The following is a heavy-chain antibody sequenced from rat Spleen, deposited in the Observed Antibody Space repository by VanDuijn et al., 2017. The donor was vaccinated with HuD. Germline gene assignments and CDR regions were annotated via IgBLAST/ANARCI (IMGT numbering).Heavy chain of an antibody. CDR2: ISSDGRRN. Sequence: EMQLVESDGGLVQPGRSLKLSCAASGFTFSDYYMAWVRQAPTKGLEWVATISSDGRRNYYRDSVKGRFTISRDNAKSSLYLQMDSLRSEDTATYYCTREGFAYWGQGTLVTVSS. V-gene: IGHV5-29*01. CDR3: TREGFAY. J-gene: IGHJ3*01. CDR1: GFTFSDYY.